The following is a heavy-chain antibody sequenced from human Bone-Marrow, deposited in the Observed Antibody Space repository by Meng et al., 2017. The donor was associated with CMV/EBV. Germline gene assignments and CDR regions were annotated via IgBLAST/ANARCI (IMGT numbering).Heavy chain of an antibody. Sequence: GESLKISCAASGFTFSSYWMHWVRQAPGKGLEWVSVIYSGGSTYYADSVKGRFTISRDNSKNTLYLQMNSLRAEDTAVYYCAREMDFWSGKPYYGMDVWGQRTTVTVSS. J-gene: IGHJ6*02. CDR2: IYSGGST. V-gene: IGHV3-66*02. CDR3: AREMDFWSGKPYYGMDV. D-gene: IGHD3-3*01. CDR1: GFTFSSYW.